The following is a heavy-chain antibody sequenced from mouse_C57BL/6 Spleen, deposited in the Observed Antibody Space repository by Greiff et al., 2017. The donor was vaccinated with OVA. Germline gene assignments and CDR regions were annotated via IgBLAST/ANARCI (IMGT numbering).Heavy chain of an antibody. Sequence: QVQLQQSDAELVKPGASVKISCKVSGYTFTDHTIHWMKQRPEQGLEWIGDIYPRDGSTKYNEKFKGKATLTADKSSSTAYMQLNSLTSEDSAVYFCARGRDYYGSSYEYFDVWGTGTTVTVSS. CDR2: IYPRDGST. D-gene: IGHD1-1*01. CDR1: GYTFTDHT. V-gene: IGHV1-78*01. CDR3: ARGRDYYGSSYEYFDV. J-gene: IGHJ1*03.